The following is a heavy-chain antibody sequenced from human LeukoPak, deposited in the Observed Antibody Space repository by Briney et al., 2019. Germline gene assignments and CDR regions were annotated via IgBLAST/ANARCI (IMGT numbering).Heavy chain of an antibody. CDR3: ARDLLQYFDWLTMAGY. J-gene: IGHJ4*02. CDR2: ISAYNGNT. Sequence: ASVKVSCKASGYTFTSYGISWVRQAPGQGREWMGWISAYNGNTKYAQRLQGRVTMTTDTSTTTAYVELRSLRSDDTAVYYCARDLLQYFDWLTMAGYWGQGTLVSVSS. CDR1: GYTFTSYG. V-gene: IGHV1-18*01. D-gene: IGHD3-9*01.